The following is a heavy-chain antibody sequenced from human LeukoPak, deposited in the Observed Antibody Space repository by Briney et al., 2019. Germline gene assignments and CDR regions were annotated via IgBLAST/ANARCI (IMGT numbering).Heavy chain of an antibody. D-gene: IGHD3-9*01. V-gene: IGHV1-2*02. Sequence: ASVKVSCKASGYTFTGYYMHWVRQAPGQGLEWMGWINPNSGGTNYAQKFQGRVTMTRDTSISTAYMELSRLRSDDTAVYYFGRDRALTGYHYWGQGTLVTVSS. CDR1: GYTFTGYY. J-gene: IGHJ4*02. CDR3: GRDRALTGYHY. CDR2: INPNSGGT.